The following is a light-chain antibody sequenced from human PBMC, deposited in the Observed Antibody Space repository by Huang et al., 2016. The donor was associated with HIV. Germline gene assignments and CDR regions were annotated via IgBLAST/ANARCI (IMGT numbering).Light chain of an antibody. V-gene: IGKV1-5*03. CDR1: QSLSSW. Sequence: DIQMTQSPSTLSASIGDRVTITCRASQSLSSWVAWYQQKPGKAPKLLIYKASSLESWVPSRFSGSGSGTEFTLTISNLQPDDFATYYCQQYNTYPLTFGGGTKVEIK. CDR3: QQYNTYPLT. J-gene: IGKJ4*01. CDR2: KAS.